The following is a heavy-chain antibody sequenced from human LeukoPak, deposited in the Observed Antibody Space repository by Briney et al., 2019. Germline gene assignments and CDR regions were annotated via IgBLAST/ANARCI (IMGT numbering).Heavy chain of an antibody. Sequence: ETSETLSLTCTVSGGSISSYYWTWIRQPAGKGLEWIGYIYYSGSTNYNPSLKSRVTISVDTSKNQFSLKLSSVTAADTAVYYCARVRSYGVYFDYWGQGTLVTVSS. J-gene: IGHJ4*02. CDR3: ARVRSYGVYFDY. CDR2: IYYSGST. D-gene: IGHD5-18*01. V-gene: IGHV4-59*01. CDR1: GGSISSYY.